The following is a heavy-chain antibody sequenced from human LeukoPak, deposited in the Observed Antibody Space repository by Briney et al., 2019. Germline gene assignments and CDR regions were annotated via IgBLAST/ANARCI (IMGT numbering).Heavy chain of an antibody. Sequence: SQTLSLTCTVSGGSISSGSYYWSWIRQPAGKGLEWIGRIYTSGSTNYNPSLKSRVTISVDTSKNQFSLKLSSVTAADTAVYYCARGDVGAFDIWGQGTMVTVSS. D-gene: IGHD1-26*01. J-gene: IGHJ3*02. CDR2: IYTSGST. CDR1: GGSISSGSYY. CDR3: ARGDVGAFDI. V-gene: IGHV4-61*02.